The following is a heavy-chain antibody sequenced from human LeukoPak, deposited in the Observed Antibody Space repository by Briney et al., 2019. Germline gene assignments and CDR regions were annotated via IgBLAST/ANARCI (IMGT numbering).Heavy chain of an antibody. Sequence: SETLSLTCTVSGGSVSSYYWSWIRQPPGKGLEWIGYIYYSGSANYNPSLKSRVTISLDTSENQFSLMLTSVTAADTAVYYCARRRGDYHFDYWGQGTLVTVSP. D-gene: IGHD4-17*01. CDR3: ARRRGDYHFDY. CDR2: IYYSGSA. J-gene: IGHJ4*02. CDR1: GGSVSSYY. V-gene: IGHV4-59*08.